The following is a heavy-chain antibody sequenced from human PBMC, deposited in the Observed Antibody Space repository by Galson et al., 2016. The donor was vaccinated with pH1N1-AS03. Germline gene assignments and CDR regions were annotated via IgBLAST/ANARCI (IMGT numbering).Heavy chain of an antibody. CDR1: GGTFGNYA. J-gene: IGHJ6*02. CDR3: TRDGAAHDYYYGMDV. V-gene: IGHV1-69*13. D-gene: IGHD6-6*01. Sequence: SVKVSCKASGGTFGNYAVSWVRLAPGQGLEWLGAIVPVFGTTNYAQTFQGRLTITADASTSTANMELSGLRLDDTALYYCTRDGAAHDYYYGMDVWGQGTTVTVSS. CDR2: IVPVFGTT.